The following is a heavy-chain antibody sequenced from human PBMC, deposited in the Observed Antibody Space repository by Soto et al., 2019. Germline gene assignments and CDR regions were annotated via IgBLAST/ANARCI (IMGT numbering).Heavy chain of an antibody. CDR3: AREGSVYYNGMDV. J-gene: IGHJ6*02. Sequence: PSQTLSLICAISGASVSSNSAALNWIRQSPSRGLEWLGRTYYRSKWYNDYAVSVKSRITINPDTSKNQFSLQLNSVTPEDTAVYYCAREGSVYYNGMDVWGQGTTVTAP. CDR2: TYYRSKWYN. CDR1: GASVSSNSAA. V-gene: IGHV6-1*01. D-gene: IGHD2-15*01.